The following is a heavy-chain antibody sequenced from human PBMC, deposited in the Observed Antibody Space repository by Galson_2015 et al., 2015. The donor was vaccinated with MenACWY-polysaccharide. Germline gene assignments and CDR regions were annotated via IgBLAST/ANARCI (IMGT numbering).Heavy chain of an antibody. V-gene: IGHV3-33*06. J-gene: IGHJ3*02. CDR1: GFTFSTYG. Sequence: LRLSCAASGFTFSTYGMHWVRQAPGKGLEWVAVIWYDGNNKYYADSVKGRFTISRDNSKSTLYLQMNSLRVEDTAVYYCAKSHVVVVTAIQDTDAFDTWGQGTMVTVSS. CDR2: IWYDGNNK. CDR3: AKSHVVVVTAIQDTDAFDT. D-gene: IGHD2-21*02.